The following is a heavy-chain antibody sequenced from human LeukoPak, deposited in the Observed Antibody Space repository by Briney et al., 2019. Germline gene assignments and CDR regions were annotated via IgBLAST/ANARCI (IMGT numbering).Heavy chain of an antibody. J-gene: IGHJ4*02. D-gene: IGHD6-19*01. V-gene: IGHV3-21*01. CDR1: GFTFSSYS. CDR2: ISSSSYI. CDR3: ASRYSSGWYLD. Sequence: GGSLRLSCAASGFTFSSYSMNWVRQAPGKGLEWVSSISSSSYIYYADSVKGRFTISRDNAKNSLYLQMNSLRAEDTAVYYCASRYSSGWYLDWGQGTLVTVSS.